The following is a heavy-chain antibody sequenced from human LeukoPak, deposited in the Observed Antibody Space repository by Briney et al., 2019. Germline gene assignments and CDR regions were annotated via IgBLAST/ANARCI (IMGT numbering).Heavy chain of an antibody. V-gene: IGHV3-48*01. CDR1: GFTFGPYT. CDR2: ISSSSDTI. J-gene: IGHJ4*02. D-gene: IGHD3-9*01. Sequence: PGGSLRLSCAASGFTFGPYTMNWVRQAPGKGLEWVSYISSSSDTIYYADSVKGRFTISRDNSRNTLYLQMNSLRAEDTAVYYCARGIGDYDILTGTIYWGQGTLVTVSS. CDR3: ARGIGDYDILTGTIY.